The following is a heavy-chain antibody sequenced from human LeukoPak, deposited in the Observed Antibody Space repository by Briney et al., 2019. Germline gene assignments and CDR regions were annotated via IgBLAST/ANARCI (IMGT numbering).Heavy chain of an antibody. V-gene: IGHV1-46*01. D-gene: IGHD1-14*01. CDR2: INPNGGST. CDR1: GYTFTSHY. CDR3: VRGTGTSFGYFDC. Sequence: ASVKVSCKASGYTFTSHYIHWVRHAPGQGLEWMGIINPNGGSTGYAQKFQGRVTLTRDTSTSTVYMELSSLRSEDTAVYYCVRGTGTSFGYFDCWGQGTLVTVSS. J-gene: IGHJ4*02.